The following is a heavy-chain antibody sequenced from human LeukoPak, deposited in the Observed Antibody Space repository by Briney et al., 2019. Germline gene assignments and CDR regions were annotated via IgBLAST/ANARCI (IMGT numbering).Heavy chain of an antibody. Sequence: ASVKVSCKASGYTFTVYYMHWVRQAPGQGLEWMGWINPNSGGTNYAQKFQGRVTMTRDTSITTAYMELSRLRSDDTAVYYCAREGGDSSGWYFRGFDPWGQGTLVTVSS. CDR1: GYTFTVYY. CDR3: AREGGDSSGWYFRGFDP. CDR2: INPNSGGT. D-gene: IGHD6-19*01. J-gene: IGHJ5*02. V-gene: IGHV1-2*02.